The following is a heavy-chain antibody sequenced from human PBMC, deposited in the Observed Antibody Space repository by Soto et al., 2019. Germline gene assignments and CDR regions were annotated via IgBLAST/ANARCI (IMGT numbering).Heavy chain of an antibody. D-gene: IGHD3-3*01. CDR2: ISAYNGNT. Sequence: ASVKVSCKASGYTFTSYGISWVRQAPGQGLEWMGWISAYNGNTNYAQKLQGRVTMTTDTSTSTAYMELRSLRSDDTAVYYCARAVSSNDFWSGYYTGRYYGMDVWGQGTTVTV. CDR3: ARAVSSNDFWSGYYTGRYYGMDV. J-gene: IGHJ6*02. CDR1: GYTFTSYG. V-gene: IGHV1-18*04.